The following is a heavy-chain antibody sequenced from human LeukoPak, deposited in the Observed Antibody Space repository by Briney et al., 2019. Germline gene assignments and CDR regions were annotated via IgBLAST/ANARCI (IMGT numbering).Heavy chain of an antibody. CDR2: IYYSGNT. Sequence: PSETLSLTCAVYGGSFSGYYWGWIRQPPGMGLEWIGTIYYSGNTYYNPSLKSRVTISIDTSQNQFSLRLSSVTAADTAVYYCARHEEEDGYNAKPVDYWGQGTLVTVSS. J-gene: IGHJ4*02. D-gene: IGHD5-24*01. V-gene: IGHV4-39*01. CDR1: GGSFSGYY. CDR3: ARHEEEDGYNAKPVDY.